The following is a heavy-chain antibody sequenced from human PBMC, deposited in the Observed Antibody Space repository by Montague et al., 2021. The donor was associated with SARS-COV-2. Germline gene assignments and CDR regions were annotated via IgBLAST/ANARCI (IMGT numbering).Heavy chain of an antibody. D-gene: IGHD3-9*01. CDR1: GFSLSTPNVG. CDR2: XXSXXXK. CDR3: AHLIRYYDIFTGIPFDY. J-gene: IGHJ4*02. V-gene: IGHV2-5*01. Sequence: PALVKPTQTLTLTCTFSGFSLSTPNVGVGWIRQPPGKALEWVAXXXSXXXKRXSPSLRNRLTITKDTAKNPVVLSLTYVDPVDTATYYCAHLIRYYDIFTGIPFDYWGQGSQVTVFS.